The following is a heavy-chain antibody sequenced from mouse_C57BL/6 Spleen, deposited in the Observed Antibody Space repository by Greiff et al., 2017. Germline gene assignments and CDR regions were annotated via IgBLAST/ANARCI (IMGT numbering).Heavy chain of an antibody. CDR2: INPSSGYT. J-gene: IGHJ2*01. V-gene: IGHV1-7*01. CDR3: ARWGELRRSYFDY. CDR1: GYTFTSYW. Sequence: VQRVESGAELAKPGASVKLSCKASGYTFTSYWMHWVKQRPGQGLEWIGYINPSSGYTKYNQKFKDKATLTADKSSSTAYMQLSSLTDEDAAVYDGARWGELRRSYFDYWGQGTTLTVSS.